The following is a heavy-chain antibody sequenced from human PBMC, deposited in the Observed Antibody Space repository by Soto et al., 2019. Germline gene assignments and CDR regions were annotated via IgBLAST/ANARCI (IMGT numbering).Heavy chain of an antibody. CDR2: INSDGSST. J-gene: IGHJ3*02. CDR1: GFTFSSYW. D-gene: IGHD6-19*01. V-gene: IGHV3-74*01. Sequence: EVQLVESGGGLVQPGGSLRLSCAASGFTFSSYWIHWVRQAPGKGLVWVSRINSDGSSTSYADSVKGRFTISRDNAKNTLYLQMNSLRAEDTAVYYCAREAVADPSDAFDIWGQGTMVTVSS. CDR3: AREAVADPSDAFDI.